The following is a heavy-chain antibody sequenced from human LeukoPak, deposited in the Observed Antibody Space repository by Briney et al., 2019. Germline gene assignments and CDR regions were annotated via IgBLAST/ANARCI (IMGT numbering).Heavy chain of an antibody. J-gene: IGHJ4*02. Sequence: GASVKVSCKASGGTFSSYAISWVRQAPGQGLEWMGGIIPIFGTANYAQKFQGRVTITADESTSTAYMELSSLRSEDTAVYYCARENGAGGNFDYWGQGTLVTVSS. CDR1: GGTFSSYA. D-gene: IGHD3-16*01. CDR3: ARENGAGGNFDY. V-gene: IGHV1-69*13. CDR2: IIPIFGTA.